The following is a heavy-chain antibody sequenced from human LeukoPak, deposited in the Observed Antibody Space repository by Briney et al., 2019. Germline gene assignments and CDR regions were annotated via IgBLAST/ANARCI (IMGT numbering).Heavy chain of an antibody. V-gene: IGHV3-30*18. D-gene: IGHD4-17*01. CDR2: ISYDGSNK. Sequence: QTGRSLRLSCAASGFTFSSYGMHWVRQAPGKGLEWVAIISYDGSNKYYADSVKGRFTISRDNSKNTLYLQMNSLRAEDTAIYYCAKDPDYGDYVNYFDYWGQGTLVIVSS. CDR1: GFTFSSYG. J-gene: IGHJ4*02. CDR3: AKDPDYGDYVNYFDY.